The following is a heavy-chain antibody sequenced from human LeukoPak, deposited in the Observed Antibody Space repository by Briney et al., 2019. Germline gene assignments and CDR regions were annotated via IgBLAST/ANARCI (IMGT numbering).Heavy chain of an antibody. CDR3: ASSWRYGSGSYYYYYGVDV. CDR1: GFTFSSYW. Sequence: PGGSLRLSCAASGFTFSSYWMSWVRQAPGKGLEWVANIKQDGSEKYYVDSVKGRFTISGDNAKNSLYLQMNSLRAEDTAVYYCASSWRYGSGSYYYYYGVDVWGKGTTVTVSS. CDR2: IKQDGSEK. D-gene: IGHD3-10*01. J-gene: IGHJ6*04. V-gene: IGHV3-7*03.